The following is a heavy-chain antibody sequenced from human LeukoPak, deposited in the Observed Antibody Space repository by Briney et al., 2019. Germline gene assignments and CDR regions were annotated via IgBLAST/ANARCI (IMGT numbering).Heavy chain of an antibody. CDR3: AREIVGGFNPGAY. J-gene: IGHJ4*02. D-gene: IGHD1-14*01. V-gene: IGHV4-4*02. Sequence: SETLSLTCTVSPDSTTSNFWRCARQPPGKGLVWIGEIHRSGSTNYNPPLQSRVTISIDRSKNQIALELSSVTAADTAVYYCAREIVGGFNPGAYWGQGTLVTVSS. CDR2: IHRSGST. CDR1: PDSTTSNF.